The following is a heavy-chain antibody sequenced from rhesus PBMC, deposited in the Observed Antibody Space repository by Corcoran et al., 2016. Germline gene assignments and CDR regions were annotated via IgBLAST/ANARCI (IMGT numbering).Heavy chain of an antibody. D-gene: IGHD5-24*01. Sequence: QVQLQESGPGLVKPSETLSLTCVVSGGSISRNYWCWIRQPPGNGLEWIGRISGSGWSTDYNPSLKSRVTISTDTSKNQFSLKLSSVTAADTAVYYCARDTVDNFDYWGQGVLVTVSS. J-gene: IGHJ4*01. CDR1: GGSISRNY. CDR2: ISGSGWST. V-gene: IGHV4-160*01. CDR3: ARDTVDNFDY.